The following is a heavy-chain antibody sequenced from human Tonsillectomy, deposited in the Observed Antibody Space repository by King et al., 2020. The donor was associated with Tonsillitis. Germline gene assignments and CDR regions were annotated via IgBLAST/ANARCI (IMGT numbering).Heavy chain of an antibody. CDR2: ISSRGSTI. Sequence: VQLVESGGGLVQPGGSLRLSCAASGFIFNSYEMYWVRLTPGKGLEWISYISSRGSTILYADSVKGRFTISRDNAENSLYLQMNSLRAEDTALYYCARGDYYDNSGYFVFDYWGQGTLVTVSS. CDR3: ARGDYYDNSGYFVFDY. CDR1: GFIFNSYE. J-gene: IGHJ4*02. V-gene: IGHV3-48*03. D-gene: IGHD3-22*01.